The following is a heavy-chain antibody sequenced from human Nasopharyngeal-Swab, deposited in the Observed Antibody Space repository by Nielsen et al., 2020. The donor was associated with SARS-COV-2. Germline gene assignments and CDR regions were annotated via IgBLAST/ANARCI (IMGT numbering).Heavy chain of an antibody. CDR3: ARDPRGGYYYYYGMDV. CDR1: GFTSSSYG. J-gene: IGHJ6*02. Sequence: GGSLRLSRAASGFTSSSYGMHWVRQAPGKGLEWVAVIWYDGSNKYYAGSVKGRFTISRDNSKNTLYLQMNSLRAEDTAVFYCARDPRGGYYYYYGMDVWGQGTTVTVSS. V-gene: IGHV3-33*01. D-gene: IGHD3-10*01. CDR2: IWYDGSNK.